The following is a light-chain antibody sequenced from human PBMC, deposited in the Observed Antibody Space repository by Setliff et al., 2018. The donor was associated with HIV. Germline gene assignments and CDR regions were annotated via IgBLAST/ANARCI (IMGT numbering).Light chain of an antibody. CDR3: CSYAGSYTFV. J-gene: IGLJ1*01. V-gene: IGLV2-11*01. CDR2: DVS. CDR1: SSDVGGYHY. Sequence: SALAQPRSVSGSPGQSVTISCTGTSSDVGGYHYVSWYQQHPGKAPKVMIYDVSKRPSGVPDRSSGSKSGNTASLTISGLQAEDEADYYCCSYAGSYTFVFGTGTKVTVL.